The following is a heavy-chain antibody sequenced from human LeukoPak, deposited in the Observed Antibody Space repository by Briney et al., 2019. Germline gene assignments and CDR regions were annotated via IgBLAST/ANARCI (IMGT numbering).Heavy chain of an antibody. D-gene: IGHD6-13*01. CDR3: ARGSSSSLLDY. CDR1: GFTFNTFN. V-gene: IGHV3-21*01. J-gene: IGHJ4*02. Sequence: GGSLRLSCAASGFTFNTFNMNWVRQAPGKGLEWVSSITSGGDYIYYADSVKGRFTISRDNAKNSLYLQMNSLRAEDTAVYYCARGSSSSLLDYWGQGTLVTVSS. CDR2: ITSGGDYI.